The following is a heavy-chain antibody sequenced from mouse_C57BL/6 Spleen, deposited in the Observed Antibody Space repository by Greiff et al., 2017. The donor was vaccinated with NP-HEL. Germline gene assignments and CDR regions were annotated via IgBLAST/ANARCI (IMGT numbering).Heavy chain of an antibody. D-gene: IGHD1-1*01. J-gene: IGHJ2*01. CDR1: GYSITSGYY. V-gene: IGHV3-6*01. Sequence: EVKLQESGPGLVKPSQSLSLTCSVTGYSITSGYYWNWIRQFPGNKLEWMGYISYDGSNNYNPSLKNRISITRDTSKNQFFLKLNSVTTEDTATYYCARYYGSSPFDYWGQGTTLTVSS. CDR2: ISYDGSN. CDR3: ARYYGSSPFDY.